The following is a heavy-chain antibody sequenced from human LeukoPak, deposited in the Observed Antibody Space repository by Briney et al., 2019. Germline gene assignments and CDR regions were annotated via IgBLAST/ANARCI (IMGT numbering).Heavy chain of an antibody. CDR1: GFAFTSYS. J-gene: IGHJ4*02. V-gene: IGHV3-48*01. Sequence: GGSLRLSCAASGFAFTSYSMNWVRQAPGKGLEWVSYISSSGNTIYYADSVKGRFTISRDNAKNSLYLQMNSLRAEDTAVYYCARDPRGTYWGQGTLVTVSS. D-gene: IGHD1-1*01. CDR3: ARDPRGTY. CDR2: ISSSGNTI.